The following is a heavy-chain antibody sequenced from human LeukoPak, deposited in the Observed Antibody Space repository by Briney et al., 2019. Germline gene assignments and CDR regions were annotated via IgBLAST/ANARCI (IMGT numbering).Heavy chain of an antibody. D-gene: IGHD6-25*01. CDR1: GFTFSSYW. J-gene: IGHJ6*02. V-gene: IGHV3-74*01. Sequence: GGSLRLSCAASGFTFSSYWMYWVRQAPGKGLVWVSRIDEDGSSTSYADSVKGRFTISRDNGKNTVYLQMNSPRGEDTAIYYCTRSGGMDVWGQGATVTVSS. CDR2: IDEDGSST. CDR3: TRSGGMDV.